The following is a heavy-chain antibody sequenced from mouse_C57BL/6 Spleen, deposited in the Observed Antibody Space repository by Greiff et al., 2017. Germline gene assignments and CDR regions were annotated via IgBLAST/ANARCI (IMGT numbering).Heavy chain of an antibody. CDR2: IWTGGGT. D-gene: IGHD1-1*01. J-gene: IGHJ4*01. CDR1: GFSLTSYA. V-gene: IGHV2-9-1*01. CDR3: ARSPITITTVVATDAMDY. Sequence: VHLVESGPGLVAPSQSLSITCTVSGFSLTSYAISWVRQPPGKGLEWLGVIWTGGGTNYNSALKSRLSISKDNSKSQVFLKMNSLQTDDTARYYCARSPITITTVVATDAMDYWGQGTSVTVSS.